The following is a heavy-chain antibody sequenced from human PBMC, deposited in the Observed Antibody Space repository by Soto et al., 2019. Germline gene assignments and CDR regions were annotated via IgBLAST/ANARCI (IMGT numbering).Heavy chain of an antibody. Sequence: GESLKISCAASGFTVSSNYMSWVRQAPGKGLEWVSVIYSGGSTYYADSVKGRFTISRHNSKNTLYLQMNSLRAEDTAVYYCATRYSSGWPLTYYFDYWGQGTLVTVSS. V-gene: IGHV3-53*04. CDR2: IYSGGST. J-gene: IGHJ4*02. CDR3: ATRYSSGWPLTYYFDY. CDR1: GFTVSSNY. D-gene: IGHD6-19*01.